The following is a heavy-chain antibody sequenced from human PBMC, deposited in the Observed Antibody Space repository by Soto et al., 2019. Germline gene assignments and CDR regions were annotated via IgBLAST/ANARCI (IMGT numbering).Heavy chain of an antibody. CDR1: GGSVDSVNHY. J-gene: IGHJ5*02. CDR2: IYNGGHT. Sequence: PSETLSLTCSVSGGSVDSVNHYWSWIRQPPGKGLEWIGYIYNGGHTFYNPSLKSRVKILVDKSRHQFSLRLSSVTAADTAVYFCSTSEYSSLSINWFDPWGQGALVTVSS. D-gene: IGHD6-6*01. V-gene: IGHV4-30-4*01. CDR3: STSEYSSLSINWFDP.